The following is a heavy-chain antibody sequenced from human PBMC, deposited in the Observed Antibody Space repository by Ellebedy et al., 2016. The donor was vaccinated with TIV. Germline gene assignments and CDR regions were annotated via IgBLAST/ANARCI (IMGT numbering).Heavy chain of an antibody. V-gene: IGHV3-30*03. CDR3: ARDQRTVATWLGWFDP. CDR1: GFTFSSYG. CDR2: ISYDGSNK. J-gene: IGHJ5*02. D-gene: IGHD5-12*01. Sequence: GESLKISXAASGFTFSSYGMHWVRQAPGKGLEWVAVISYDGSNKYYADSVKGRFTISRDNSKNTLYLQMNSLRAEDTAVYYCARDQRTVATWLGWFDPWGQGTLVTVSS.